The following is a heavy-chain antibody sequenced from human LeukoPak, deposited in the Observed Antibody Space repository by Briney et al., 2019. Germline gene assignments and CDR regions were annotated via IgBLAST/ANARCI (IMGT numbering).Heavy chain of an antibody. Sequence: SETLSLTCTVSGGSISSSSYYWGWIRQPPGKGLEWIGYIYYSGSTNYNPSLKSRVTISVDTSKNQFSLKLSSVTAADTAVYYCARLEDVVTATLDYWGQGTLVTVSS. D-gene: IGHD2-21*02. CDR3: ARLEDVVTATLDY. CDR1: GGSISSSSYY. J-gene: IGHJ4*02. V-gene: IGHV4-61*05. CDR2: IYYSGST.